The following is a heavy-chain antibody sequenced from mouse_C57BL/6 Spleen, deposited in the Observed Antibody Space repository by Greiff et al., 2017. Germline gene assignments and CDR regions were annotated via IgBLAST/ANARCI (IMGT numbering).Heavy chain of an antibody. V-gene: IGHV1-4*01. CDR2: INPSSGYT. D-gene: IGHD1-1*01. CDR3: AREGGVVSFDY. CDR1: GYTFTSYT. J-gene: IGHJ2*01. Sequence: VQLQQSGAELARPGASVKMSCKASGYTFTSYTMHWVKQRPGQGLEWIGYINPSSGYTKYNQKFKDKATLTADKSSSTASMQLSSLTSEDSAVYYCAREGGVVSFDYWGQGTTLTVSS.